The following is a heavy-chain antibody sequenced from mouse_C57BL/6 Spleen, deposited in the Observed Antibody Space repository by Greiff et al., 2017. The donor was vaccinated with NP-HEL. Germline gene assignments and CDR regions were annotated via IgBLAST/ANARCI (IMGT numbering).Heavy chain of an antibody. CDR1: GYTFTDYN. CDR2: INPNNGGT. D-gene: IGHD1-1*01. Sequence: EVQLQESGPELVKPGASVKIPCKASGYTFTDYNMDWVKQSHGKSLEWIGDINPNNGGTIYNQKFKGKATLTVDKSSSTAYMELRSLTSEDTAVYYCARSGSSYGGYFDVWGTGTTVTVSS. V-gene: IGHV1-18*01. J-gene: IGHJ1*03. CDR3: ARSGSSYGGYFDV.